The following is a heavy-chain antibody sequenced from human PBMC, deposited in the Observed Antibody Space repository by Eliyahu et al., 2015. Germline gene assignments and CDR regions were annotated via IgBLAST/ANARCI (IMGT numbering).Heavy chain of an antibody. CDR1: GFTFSNYV. J-gene: IGHJ4*02. CDR2: ISGSGGNT. CDR3: AKDRGIVVVPAAISLFDY. V-gene: IGHV3-23*01. Sequence: EVQLLESGGGLVQPGGSLRLSCAASGFTFSNYVLSWVRQAPGKGLEWISGISGSGGNTYYADPVKGRFTISRDNSKNTLYLQMNSLRAEDTAVYFCAKDRGIVVVPAAISLFDYWGQGTLVTVSS. D-gene: IGHD2-2*01.